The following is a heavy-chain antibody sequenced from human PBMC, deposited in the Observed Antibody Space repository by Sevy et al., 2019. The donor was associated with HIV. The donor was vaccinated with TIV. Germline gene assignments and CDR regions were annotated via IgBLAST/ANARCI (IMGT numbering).Heavy chain of an antibody. Sequence: ASVKVSCKASGYTFTSYDINWVRQATGQGLEWMGWMNPNSGNTGYAQMFQGRVTMTRNTSISTAYMELSSLRSEDTAVYYCARGLLFTGATDYWGQGTLVTVSS. V-gene: IGHV1-8*01. CDR3: ARGLLFTGATDY. D-gene: IGHD1-26*01. CDR2: MNPNSGNT. CDR1: GYTFTSYD. J-gene: IGHJ4*02.